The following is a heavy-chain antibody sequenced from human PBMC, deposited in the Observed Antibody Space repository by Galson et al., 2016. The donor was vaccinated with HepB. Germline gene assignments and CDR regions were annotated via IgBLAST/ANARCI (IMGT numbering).Heavy chain of an antibody. D-gene: IGHD5-24*01. CDR2: IWYDGSNK. J-gene: IGHJ4*02. CDR3: AKGGDGYNESFFDY. V-gene: IGHV3-33*06. Sequence: LRLSCAASGFSFRHFAMHWVRQAPGKGLEWVGIIWYDGSNKYYADSVKGRFTITRDNSKNTVYLQINSVRDEDTAVYYCAKGGDGYNESFFDYWGQGTLVTVS. CDR1: GFSFRHFA.